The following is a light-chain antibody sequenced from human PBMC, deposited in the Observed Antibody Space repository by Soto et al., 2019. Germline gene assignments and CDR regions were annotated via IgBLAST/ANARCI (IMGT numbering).Light chain of an antibody. V-gene: IGKV1-12*01. Sequence: KVSLSPSAASNSIGVRVTIPSRASQDIRTWLAWYQQKPGNAPKLLIYVVSSLQSGVPSRFSGSGSGTYFTLTISNLQPEDFATYYCLHTDSYPWAFGQGTKV. CDR3: LHTDSYPWA. CDR2: VVS. CDR1: QDIRTW. J-gene: IGKJ1*01.